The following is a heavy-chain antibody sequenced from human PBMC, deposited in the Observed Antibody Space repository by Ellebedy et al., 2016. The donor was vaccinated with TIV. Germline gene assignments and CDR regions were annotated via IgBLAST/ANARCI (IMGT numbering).Heavy chain of an antibody. CDR3: ARRRGGYSGYDNWFDP. CDR2: INPSGGST. D-gene: IGHD5-12*01. CDR1: GYTFTSYY. V-gene: IGHV1-46*01. Sequence: AASVKVSCKPSGYTFTSYYMHWVRQAPGQGLEWMGIINPSGGSTSYAQKFQGRVTMTRDTSTSTVYMELSSLRSEDTAVYYCARRRGGYSGYDNWFDPWGQGTLVTVSS. J-gene: IGHJ5*02.